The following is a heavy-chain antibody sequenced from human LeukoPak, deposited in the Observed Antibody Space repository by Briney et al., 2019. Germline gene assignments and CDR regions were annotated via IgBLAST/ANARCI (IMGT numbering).Heavy chain of an antibody. V-gene: IGHV1-2*02. CDR3: ARDESPAYYYGSGIDY. D-gene: IGHD3-10*01. CDR1: GYTFTGYY. Sequence: GASVKVSCKASGYTFTGYYMHWVRQAPGQGLEWMGWINPNSGGTNYAQKFQGRVTMTRDTSISTAYMELSRLRSDDTAVYYCARDESPAYYYGSGIDYWGQGTLVTVSS. CDR2: INPNSGGT. J-gene: IGHJ4*02.